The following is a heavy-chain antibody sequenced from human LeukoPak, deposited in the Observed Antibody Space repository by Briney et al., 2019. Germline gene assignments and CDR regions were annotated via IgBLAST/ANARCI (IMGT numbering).Heavy chain of an antibody. V-gene: IGHV3-23*01. CDR2: ISGSDDST. D-gene: IGHD3-16*01. Sequence: GGSLRLSCVASGFTFGSYGMSWVRQAPGKGLEWVSAISGSDDSTYYADSVRGRFTISRDVSKNTLFLQMNSLRAEDTALYYCTKAKYYHFDYWGQGTLVTFSS. CDR1: GFTFGSYG. CDR3: TKAKYYHFDY. J-gene: IGHJ4*02.